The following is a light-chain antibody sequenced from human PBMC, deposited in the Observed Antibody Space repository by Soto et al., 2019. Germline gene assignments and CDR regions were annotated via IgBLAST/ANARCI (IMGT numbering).Light chain of an antibody. CDR1: QSVSSN. J-gene: IGKJ4*01. V-gene: IGKV3-15*01. CDR2: GAS. Sequence: EIVMTQSPATLSVSPGERATLSCRASQSVSSNLAWYQQKPGQAPRLLIYGASTRATGIPARFSGSGSGTEFTLTISSLQSEDFAVYYGQQYNNPTLTFGGGTKVESK. CDR3: QQYNNPTLT.